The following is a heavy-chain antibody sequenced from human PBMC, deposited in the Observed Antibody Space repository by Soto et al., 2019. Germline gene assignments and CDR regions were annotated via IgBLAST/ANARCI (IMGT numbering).Heavy chain of an antibody. CDR1: GGTFSSYT. CDR2: IIPILGIA. CDR3: ARDKRCSGGSCQYFDY. Sequence: QVQLVQSGAEVKKPGSSVKVSCKASGGTFSSYTISWVRQAPGQGLEWMGRIIPILGIANYAQKFQGRVTITADKSTSTAYMELSSLRSEDMAVYYCARDKRCSGGSCQYFDYWGQGTLVTVSS. J-gene: IGHJ4*02. D-gene: IGHD2-15*01. V-gene: IGHV1-69*08.